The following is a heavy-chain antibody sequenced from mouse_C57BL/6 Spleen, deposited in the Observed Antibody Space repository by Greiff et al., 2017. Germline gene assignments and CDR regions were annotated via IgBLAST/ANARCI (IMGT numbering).Heavy chain of an antibody. Sequence: QVQLQQSGAELMKPGASVKLSCTATGYTFTGYWIEWVKQRPGHGLEWIGEILPGSGSTNYNAKFKGKATFTADTSSNTAYMQLSSLTTEDSAIYYCARRDHYCSSPDFGDWGKGTTLTVAS. CDR3: ARRDHYCSSPDFGD. D-gene: IGHD1-1*01. V-gene: IGHV1-9*01. CDR1: GYTFTGYW. J-gene: IGHJ2*01. CDR2: ILPGSGST.